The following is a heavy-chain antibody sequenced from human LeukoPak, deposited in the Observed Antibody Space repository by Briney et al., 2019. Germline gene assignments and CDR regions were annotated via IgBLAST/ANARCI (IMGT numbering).Heavy chain of an antibody. V-gene: IGHV1-69*01. Sequence: SVKVSCKASGGTFSSYAISWVRQAPGQGLEWMGGIIPIFGTANYAQKFQGRVTITADESTSTAYMELSSLRSEDTAVYYCARDPPPYYYDSSGYYEDYWGQGTLVTVSS. CDR1: GGTFSSYA. J-gene: IGHJ4*02. CDR2: IIPIFGTA. D-gene: IGHD3-22*01. CDR3: ARDPPPYYYDSSGYYEDY.